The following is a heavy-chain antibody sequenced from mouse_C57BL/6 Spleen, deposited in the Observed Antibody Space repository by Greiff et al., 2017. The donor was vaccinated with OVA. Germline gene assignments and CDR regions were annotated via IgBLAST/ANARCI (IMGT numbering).Heavy chain of an antibody. D-gene: IGHD1-1*01. CDR1: GFSLTSYA. J-gene: IGHJ2*01. CDR2: IWTGGGT. CDR3: ARNKGVVAYYFDD. Sequence: QVQLQQSGPGLVAPSQSLSITCTVSGFSLTSYAISWVRQPPGKGLEWLGVIWTGGGTNYNSALNSRLSNSKDNSKSQVFLKMNSLQTDDTARYYCARNKGVVAYYFDDWGKGTTLTVSS. V-gene: IGHV2-9-1*01.